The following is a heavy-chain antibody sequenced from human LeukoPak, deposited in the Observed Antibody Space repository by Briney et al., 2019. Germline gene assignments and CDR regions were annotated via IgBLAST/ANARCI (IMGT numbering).Heavy chain of an antibody. J-gene: IGHJ4*02. CDR3: ARDPAGNRGNFDY. V-gene: IGHV3-64D*06. Sequence: GGSLRLSCSASGFTFSSYAMHWVRQAPGKGLEYVSAISSNGGSTYYADSVKGRFTISRGNSKDTLYLQMSSLRAEDTAVYSCARDPAGNRGNFDYWGQGPLVTVSS. CDR1: GFTFSSYA. D-gene: IGHD6-13*01. CDR2: ISSNGGST.